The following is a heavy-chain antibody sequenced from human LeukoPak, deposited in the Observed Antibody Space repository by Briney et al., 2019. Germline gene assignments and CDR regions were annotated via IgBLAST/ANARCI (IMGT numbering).Heavy chain of an antibody. J-gene: IGHJ4*02. CDR1: GFTFSSYE. D-gene: IGHD1-1*01. CDR2: ISSAGSTI. V-gene: IGHV3-48*03. CDR3: ARELGWNGFDY. Sequence: GGSLRLSCAASGFTFSSYEMNWVRQAPGKGLEWVSYISSAGSTIYYADSVKGRFTISRDNAKNSLYLQMNSLRAEDTAVYYCARELGWNGFDYWGQGTLVTVSS.